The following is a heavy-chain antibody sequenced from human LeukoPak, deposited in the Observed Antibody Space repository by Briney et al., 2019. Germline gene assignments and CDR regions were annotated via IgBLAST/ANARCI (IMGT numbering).Heavy chain of an antibody. J-gene: IGHJ4*02. Sequence: GGSLRLSSAPSGFTFSSYEMNWVGQAPGNGREGGSCFSRSSNTMDYAASVKGRFTISRDHAKNSLYLQMNSLRAEDTAVYYCARAFDYWGQGTLVAVSS. CDR1: GFTFSSYE. CDR3: ARAFDY. CDR2: FSRSSNTM. V-gene: IGHV3-48*03.